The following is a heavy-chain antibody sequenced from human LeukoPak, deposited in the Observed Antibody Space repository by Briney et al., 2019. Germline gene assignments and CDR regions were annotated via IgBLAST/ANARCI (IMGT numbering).Heavy chain of an antibody. CDR2: IYGGGST. D-gene: IGHD4-11*01. CDR1: GFTVSSNY. Sequence: GGSLRLSCAASGFTVSSNYMSWVRQAPGKGLEWVSLIYGGGSTYYADSVEGRFTISRDNSRNTLYLQMNSLRVEYTAVYYCARGSSNPEALDYWGQGTLVTVSS. V-gene: IGHV3-66*02. J-gene: IGHJ4*02. CDR3: ARGSSNPEALDY.